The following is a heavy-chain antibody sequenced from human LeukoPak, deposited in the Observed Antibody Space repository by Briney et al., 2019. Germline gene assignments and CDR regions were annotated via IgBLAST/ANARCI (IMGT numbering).Heavy chain of an antibody. Sequence: GGSLRLSCAASGFTFSSYAMSWVRQAPGKGLEWVSAISGSGGSTYYADSVKGRFTISRDNSKNTLYLQMNSLRAEDTAVYYCAKVGLGGDYEGYLDYWGQGTLVTASS. CDR2: ISGSGGST. CDR3: AKVGLGGDYEGYLDY. J-gene: IGHJ4*02. V-gene: IGHV3-23*01. D-gene: IGHD4-17*01. CDR1: GFTFSSYA.